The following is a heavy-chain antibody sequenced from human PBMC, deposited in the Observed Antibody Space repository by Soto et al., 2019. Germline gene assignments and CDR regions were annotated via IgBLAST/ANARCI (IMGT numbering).Heavy chain of an antibody. CDR2: IYYSGST. V-gene: IGHV4-59*08. Sequence: PWTVSGGNSSGHCWSWISQNTGKGLEWIGYIYYSGSTNYNPSLKSRVTISVDTSKNQFSLKLSSVTAADTAVYYCARHRGFGGGEAAGSNYFDYWGQRTLVTVSS. D-gene: IGHD3-16*01. CDR1: GGNSSGHC. CDR3: ARHRGFGGGEAAGSNYFDY. J-gene: IGHJ4*02.